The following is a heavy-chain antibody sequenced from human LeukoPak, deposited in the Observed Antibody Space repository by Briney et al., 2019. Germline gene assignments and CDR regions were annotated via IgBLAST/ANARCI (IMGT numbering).Heavy chain of an antibody. Sequence: SVKVSCKASGGTFSSYAISWVRQAPGQGLEWMGGIIPIFGTANYAQKFQGRVTITADESTSTAYMELSSLRSEDTAVYYCARDYRDVCSGGSCYYSDYWGQGTLVTVSS. V-gene: IGHV1-69*13. J-gene: IGHJ4*02. CDR1: GGTFSSYA. CDR3: ARDYRDVCSGGSCYYSDY. CDR2: IIPIFGTA. D-gene: IGHD2-15*01.